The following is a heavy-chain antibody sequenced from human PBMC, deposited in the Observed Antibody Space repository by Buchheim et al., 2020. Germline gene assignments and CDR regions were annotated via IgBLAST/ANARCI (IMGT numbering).Heavy chain of an antibody. CDR1: GDSVSSGIYY. CDR2: IYHSGTT. D-gene: IGHD4-17*01. V-gene: IGHV4-30-4*01. J-gene: IGHJ4*02. Sequence: QVQLQESGPGLVKPSQTLSLICTVSGDSVSSGIYYWTWIRQPPGKGLEWIGLIYHSGTTNYNSSLERRVTMSVDTSKNQFSLRLTSVTAADTAVYYCARARHTVTFDTWGQGTL. CDR3: ARARHTVTFDT.